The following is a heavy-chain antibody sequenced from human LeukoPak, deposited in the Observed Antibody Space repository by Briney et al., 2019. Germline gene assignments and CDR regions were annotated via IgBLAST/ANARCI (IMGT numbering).Heavy chain of an antibody. CDR3: ARQATVVTGYYYYGMDV. CDR1: GFTFNSHA. D-gene: IGHD4-23*01. CDR2: IVGSGGSS. Sequence: GGSLRLSCAASGFTFNSHAMYWVRQAPGKGLEWVSGIVGSGGSSYYAESVRGRFTISRDNSKNTVYMQMNSLRDEDTAVYYCARQATVVTGYYYYGMDVWGQGTTVTVSS. V-gene: IGHV3-23*01. J-gene: IGHJ6*02.